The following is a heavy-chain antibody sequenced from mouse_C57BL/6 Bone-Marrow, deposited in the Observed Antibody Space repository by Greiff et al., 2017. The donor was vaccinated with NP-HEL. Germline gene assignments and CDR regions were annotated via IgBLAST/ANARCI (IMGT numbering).Heavy chain of an antibody. D-gene: IGHD1-1*01. CDR1: GYTFTDYY. CDR3: ARWLVLRGPFDY. V-gene: IGHV1-19*01. CDR2: INPYNGGT. J-gene: IGHJ2*01. Sequence: EVQLQESGPVLVKPGASVKMSCKASGYTFTDYYMNWVKQSHGKSLEWIGVINPYNGGTSYNQKFKGKATLTVDKSSSTAYMELNSLTSEDSAVYYCARWLVLRGPFDYWGQGTTLTVSS.